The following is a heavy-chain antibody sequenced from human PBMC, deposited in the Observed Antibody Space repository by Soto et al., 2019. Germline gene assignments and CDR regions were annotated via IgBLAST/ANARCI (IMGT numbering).Heavy chain of an antibody. CDR2: ISPSSSYI. J-gene: IGHJ5*02. D-gene: IGHD1-1*01. CDR1: GFIFSSST. CDR3: AGETRDSYA. V-gene: IGHV3-21*01. Sequence: GGSLRLSCAASGFIFSSSTLSWVRQAPGKGLEWVSCISPSSSYIYYADSVKGRFSISRDNAKNSLFLEMNNLRAEDTAVYYCAGETRDSYAWGQGTLVTVSS.